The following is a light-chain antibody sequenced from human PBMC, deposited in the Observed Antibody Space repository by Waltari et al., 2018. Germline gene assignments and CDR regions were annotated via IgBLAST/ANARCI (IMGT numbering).Light chain of an antibody. CDR1: KLEDKY. Sequence: SFELTQPPSVSVSPGQTATITCSGDKLEDKYAYWYQQRPGQSPVLVIYQDNRRPSGIPERFSGSTSRNTATLTISGTQAMDEADYYCQAWDRNTYVVFGGGTKVTVL. CDR2: QDN. CDR3: QAWDRNTYVV. V-gene: IGLV3-1*01. J-gene: IGLJ2*01.